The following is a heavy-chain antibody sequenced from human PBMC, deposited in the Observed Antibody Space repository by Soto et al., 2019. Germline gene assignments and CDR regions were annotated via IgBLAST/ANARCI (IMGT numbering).Heavy chain of an antibody. D-gene: IGHD4-4*01. J-gene: IGHJ4*02. CDR3: ARDIDDNSDYGDY. Sequence: EVQLVESGGGLVQPGGSLRLSCTVSGFTFSRYYMNWVRQAPGKGLEWVATIKEDGSEKFYVDSVKGKFTISSDNAKNTLFFQRSSLRVDNTALYYCARDIDDNSDYGDYWGQGTLVSVTS. CDR1: GFTFSRYY. CDR2: IKEDGSEK. V-gene: IGHV3-7*01.